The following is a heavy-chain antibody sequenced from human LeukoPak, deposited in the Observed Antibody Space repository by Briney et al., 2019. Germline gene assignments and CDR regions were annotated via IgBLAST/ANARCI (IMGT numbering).Heavy chain of an antibody. CDR3: ARFSSSWSSPFDY. CDR2: INPNSGGT. CDR1: GYTFTSYD. D-gene: IGHD6-13*01. Sequence: ASVKVSCKASGYTFTSYDINWVRQAPGQGLEWMGWINPNSGGTNYAQKFQGWVTMTRDTSISTAYMELSRLRSDDTAVYYCARFSSSWSSPFDYWGQGTLVTVSS. J-gene: IGHJ4*02. V-gene: IGHV1-2*04.